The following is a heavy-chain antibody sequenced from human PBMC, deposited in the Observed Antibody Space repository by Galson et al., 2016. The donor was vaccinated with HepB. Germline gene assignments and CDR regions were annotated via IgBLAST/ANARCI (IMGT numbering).Heavy chain of an antibody. CDR3: AKDGLYYGSGSYGSVDY. CDR1: GFRFSSYA. J-gene: IGHJ4*02. V-gene: IGHV3-30*18. CDR2: ISYDGSNK. D-gene: IGHD3-10*01. Sequence: SLRLSCAASGFRFSSYAMHWARQAPGKGLEWVAVISYDGSNKYYTDSVKGRFTISRDNSKNTLYLQMNSLRAEDRAVYYCAKDGLYYGSGSYGSVDYWGQGTLVTVSS.